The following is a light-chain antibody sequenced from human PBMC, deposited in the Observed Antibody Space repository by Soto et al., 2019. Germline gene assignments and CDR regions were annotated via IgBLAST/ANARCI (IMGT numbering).Light chain of an antibody. Sequence: EIVLTQSPGTLSLSPGEGATLSCRASQSIGGNFLAWYQQRRGQAPRLLIHGASNRATGIPDRFSGSGSGTDFTLTITRLEPEDFAVYYCQQYYRSPHTFGGGTKLEIK. CDR3: QQYYRSPHT. CDR1: QSIGGNF. J-gene: IGKJ2*01. CDR2: GAS. V-gene: IGKV3-20*01.